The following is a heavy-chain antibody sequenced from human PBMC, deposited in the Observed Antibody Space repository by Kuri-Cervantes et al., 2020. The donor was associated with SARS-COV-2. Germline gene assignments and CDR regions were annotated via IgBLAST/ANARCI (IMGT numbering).Heavy chain of an antibody. D-gene: IGHD3-9*01. Sequence: GESLKISCAASGFSFTSYSMTWVRQTPGKGLEWVSSISHTSTYKHYADSVKGRFSMSRDNAKNSLYLQLESLRVEDTAIYYCARGGSGDSRPSHYDIPDFYYTLDVWGQGTTVTVSS. CDR1: GFSFTSYS. V-gene: IGHV3-21*06. CDR3: ARGGSGDSRPSHYDIPDFYYTLDV. J-gene: IGHJ6*02. CDR2: ISHTSTYK.